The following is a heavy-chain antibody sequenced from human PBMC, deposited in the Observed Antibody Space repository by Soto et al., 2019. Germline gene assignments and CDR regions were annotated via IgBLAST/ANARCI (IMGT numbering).Heavy chain of an antibody. CDR3: AKDPVVGPGIAFDI. D-gene: IGHD3-22*01. J-gene: IGHJ3*02. CDR1: GFTFSSYA. CDR2: ISGSGSST. V-gene: IGHV3-23*01. Sequence: EGQLLESGGGLVQPGGSLRLSCAASGFTFSSYAMSWVRQAPGKGLEWVSAISGSGSSTYYADSVKGRFTISRDNSKNTRDLQMNSLRADDTAVYYCAKDPVVGPGIAFDIWGQGTIVTVSS.